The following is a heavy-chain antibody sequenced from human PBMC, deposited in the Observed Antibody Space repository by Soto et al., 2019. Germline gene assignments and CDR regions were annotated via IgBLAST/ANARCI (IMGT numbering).Heavy chain of an antibody. Sequence: LSLTCTVSGGSISSYYWSWIRQPPGNGLEYIGYVYDSGSTKYNPSLKSRVTISLDTSKNQFSLKLSSVTAADTAVYYCARSYDSSGRPRHYFDYWGQGALVTVSS. CDR1: GGSISSYY. D-gene: IGHD3-22*01. J-gene: IGHJ4*02. CDR2: VYDSGST. CDR3: ARSYDSSGRPRHYFDY. V-gene: IGHV4-59*01.